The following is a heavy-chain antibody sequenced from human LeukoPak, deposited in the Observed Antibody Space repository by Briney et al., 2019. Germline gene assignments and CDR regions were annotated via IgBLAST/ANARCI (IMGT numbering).Heavy chain of an antibody. J-gene: IGHJ6*03. V-gene: IGHV3-23*01. CDR3: ATERGFGELSYYYYYMDV. Sequence: PGGSLRLSCAASGFTFSSYAMSWVRQAPGKGLEWVSAISGSGGSTYYADSVKGRFTISRDNSKNTLYLQMNSLRAEDTAVYYCATERGFGELSYYYYYMDVWGKGTTVTVSS. CDR1: GFTFSSYA. CDR2: ISGSGGST. D-gene: IGHD3-10*01.